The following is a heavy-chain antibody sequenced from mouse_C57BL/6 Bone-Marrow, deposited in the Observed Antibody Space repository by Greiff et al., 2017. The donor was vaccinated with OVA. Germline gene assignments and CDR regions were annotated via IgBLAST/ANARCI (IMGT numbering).Heavy chain of an antibody. CDR1: GYTFTSYW. V-gene: IGHV1-53*01. J-gene: IGHJ2*01. CDR2: INPSNGGT. Sequence: VQLQQPGTELVKPGASVKLSCKASGYTFTSYWMHWVKQRPGQGLEWIGNINPSNGGTNYNEKFKSKATLTVDKSSSTAYMQLSSLTSEDTAVYCCARPYYYGSSPFGYWGQGTTLTVSS. D-gene: IGHD1-1*01. CDR3: ARPYYYGSSPFGY.